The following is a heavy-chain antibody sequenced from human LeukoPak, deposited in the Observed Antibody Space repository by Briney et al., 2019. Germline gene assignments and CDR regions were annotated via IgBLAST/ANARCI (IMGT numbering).Heavy chain of an antibody. CDR2: IIPIFGTA. CDR3: ASPSRRDIVVVPAAIRSYYYYMDV. Sequence: SVKVSCKASGGTFSSYAISWVRQAPGQGLEWMGGIIPIFGTANYAQKFQGRVTITADESTSTAYMELSSLRSEDTAVYYCASPSRRDIVVVPAAIRSYYYYMDVWGKGTTVTVSS. V-gene: IGHV1-69*13. D-gene: IGHD2-2*02. J-gene: IGHJ6*03. CDR1: GGTFSSYA.